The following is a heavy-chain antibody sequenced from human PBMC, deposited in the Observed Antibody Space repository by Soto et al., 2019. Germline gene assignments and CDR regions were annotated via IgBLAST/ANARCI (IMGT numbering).Heavy chain of an antibody. V-gene: IGHV3-30*18. D-gene: IGHD5-18*01. CDR2: ISYDGSNK. CDR3: AKGGYSYGYVYYYYYGMDV. Sequence: PGGSLRLSCAASGFTFSSYGMHWVRQAPGKGLEWVAVISYDGSNKYYADSVKGRFTISRDNSKNTLYLQMNSLRAEDTAVYYCAKGGYSYGYVYYYYYGMDVWGQGTTVTVYS. CDR1: GFTFSSYG. J-gene: IGHJ6*02.